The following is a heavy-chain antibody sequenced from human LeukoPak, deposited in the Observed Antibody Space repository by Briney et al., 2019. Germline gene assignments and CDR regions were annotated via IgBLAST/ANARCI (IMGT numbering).Heavy chain of an antibody. CDR2: IYYSGST. D-gene: IGHD6-13*01. Sequence: SETLSLTCTVTGGAISSSSYYWFWIRQPPGMLLEWIGSIYYSGSTYYNPSLKSRVTISVDTSKNQFSLKLSSVTAADTAVYYCASPSIAAAGPDYWGQGTLVTVSS. CDR1: GGAISSSSYY. V-gene: IGHV4-39*01. CDR3: ASPSIAAAGPDY. J-gene: IGHJ4*02.